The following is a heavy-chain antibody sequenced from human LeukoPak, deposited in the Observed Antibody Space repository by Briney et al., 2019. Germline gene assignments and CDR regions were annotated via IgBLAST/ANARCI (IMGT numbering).Heavy chain of an antibody. CDR1: EITFSSYG. Sequence: GGSLRLSCAASEITFSSYGMHWVRQAPGKGLEWVAVISYDGSNKNYADSVKGRFTISRDNSKNTLNLQMNSLRAEDTAVYYCASPYGSGSYYPYYFDYWGQGTLVTVSS. CDR3: ASPYGSGSYYPYYFDY. D-gene: IGHD3-10*01. J-gene: IGHJ4*02. V-gene: IGHV3-30*03. CDR2: ISYDGSNK.